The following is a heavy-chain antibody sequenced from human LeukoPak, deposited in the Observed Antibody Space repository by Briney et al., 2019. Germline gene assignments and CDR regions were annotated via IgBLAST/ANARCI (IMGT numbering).Heavy chain of an antibody. J-gene: IGHJ4*02. CDR1: GGSFSGYY. V-gene: IGHV4-34*01. D-gene: IGHD6-19*01. CDR3: ARGTAVAGHLYYFDY. Sequence: SETLSLTCAVYGGSFSGYYWSWIRQPPGKGLEWIGEINHSGSTNYNPSLKSRVTISVDTSKDQFSLKLSSVTAADTAVYYCARGTAVAGHLYYFDYWGQGTLVTVSS. CDR2: INHSGST.